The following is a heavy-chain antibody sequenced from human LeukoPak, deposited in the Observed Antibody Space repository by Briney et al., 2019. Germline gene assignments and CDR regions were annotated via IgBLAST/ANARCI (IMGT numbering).Heavy chain of an antibody. D-gene: IGHD5-24*01. CDR3: ARGRDGYNLYYFDY. CDR1: GGSISSYY. V-gene: IGHV4-59*01. J-gene: IGHJ4*02. Sequence: SETLSLTCTVSGGSISSYYWSWIRQPPGKGLEWIGYIYYSGSTNYNPSLKSRVTISVDTSKNQFSLKLSSVTAADTAVYYCARGRDGYNLYYFDYWGRGTLVTVSS. CDR2: IYYSGST.